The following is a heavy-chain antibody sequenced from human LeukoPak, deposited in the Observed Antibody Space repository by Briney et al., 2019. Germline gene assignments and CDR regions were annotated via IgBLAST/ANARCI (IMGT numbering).Heavy chain of an antibody. V-gene: IGHV1-2*02. CDR1: GYTFTGYF. CDR3: ARAGRSTFGVLNYCFDY. J-gene: IGHJ4*02. Sequence: ASVKVSCKASGYTFTGYFMHWVRQAPGQGLEWMGWINPNSGDANYAQKFQGRVTMTRDTSISTAYMELSRLRSDDTAVYYCARAGRSTFGVLNYCFDYWGQGALVTVSS. D-gene: IGHD3-10*01. CDR2: INPNSGDA.